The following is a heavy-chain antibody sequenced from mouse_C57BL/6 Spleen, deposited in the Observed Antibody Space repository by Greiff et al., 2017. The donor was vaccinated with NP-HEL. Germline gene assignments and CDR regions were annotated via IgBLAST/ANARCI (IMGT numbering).Heavy chain of an antibody. J-gene: IGHJ4*01. CDR3: AREGTTVVAPNAMDY. Sequence: VQLQQPGTELVKPGASVKLSCKASGYTFTSYWMHWVKQRPGQGLEWIGNINPSNGGTNYNEKFKSKATLTVDKSSSTAYMQLSSLTSEDSAVYYCAREGTTVVAPNAMDYWGQGTSVTVSS. CDR2: INPSNGGT. CDR1: GYTFTSYW. D-gene: IGHD1-1*01. V-gene: IGHV1-53*01.